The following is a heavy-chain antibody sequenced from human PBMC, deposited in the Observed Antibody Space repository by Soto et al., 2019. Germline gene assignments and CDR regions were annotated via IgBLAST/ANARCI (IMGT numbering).Heavy chain of an antibody. J-gene: IGHJ4*02. CDR1: GFTFSSYG. CDR2: ISYDGSNK. Sequence: GGSLRLSCAASGFTFSSYGMHWVRQAPGKGLEWVAVISYDGSNKYYADSVKGRFTISRDNSKNTLYLQMNSLRAEDTAVYYCATSAAEKVDYWGQGTLVTVSS. V-gene: IGHV3-30*03. CDR3: ATSAAEKVDY.